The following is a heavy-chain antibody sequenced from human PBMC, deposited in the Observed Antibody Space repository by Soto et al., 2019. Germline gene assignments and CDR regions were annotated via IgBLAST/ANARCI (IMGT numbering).Heavy chain of an antibody. Sequence: QVQLVQSGAEVKKPGASVKVSCKASGYTFTSYGISCVRQAPGQGLEWVGWISAYNGDTNYAQNLQGRVTMTTDTSTSTAYMELRSLRSDDTAMYYCARYAMYASGRRYFDLWGRGTLVTVSS. V-gene: IGHV1-18*01. CDR2: ISAYNGDT. J-gene: IGHJ2*01. CDR3: ARYAMYASGRRYFDL. CDR1: GYTFTSYG. D-gene: IGHD3-10*01.